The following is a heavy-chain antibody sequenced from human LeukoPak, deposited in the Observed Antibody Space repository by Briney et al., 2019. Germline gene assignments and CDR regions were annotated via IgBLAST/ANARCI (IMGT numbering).Heavy chain of an antibody. CDR3: ARGPSFDP. CDR2: INHSGST. Sequence: SEALSLTCTVYGGSFSGYYWSWIRQPPGKGLEWIGEINHSGSTDYNPSLKSRVTISVDTSKTQFSLKLNSATAADTAVYYCARGPSFDPWGQGTLVTVSS. V-gene: IGHV4-34*01. CDR1: GGSFSGYY. J-gene: IGHJ5*02.